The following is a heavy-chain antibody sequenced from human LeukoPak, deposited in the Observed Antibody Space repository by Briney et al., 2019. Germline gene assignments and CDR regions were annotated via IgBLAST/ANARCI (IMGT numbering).Heavy chain of an antibody. Sequence: PSETLSLTCAVYGGSFSGYYWSWIRQPPGKGLEWIGEINHSGSTNYNPSLKSRVTISVDTSKNQFSLKLSSVTAADTAVYYCARETLGETATEFYYMDVWGKGTTVTISS. D-gene: IGHD5-24*01. J-gene: IGHJ6*03. CDR1: GGSFSGYY. CDR2: INHSGST. CDR3: ARETLGETATEFYYMDV. V-gene: IGHV4-34*01.